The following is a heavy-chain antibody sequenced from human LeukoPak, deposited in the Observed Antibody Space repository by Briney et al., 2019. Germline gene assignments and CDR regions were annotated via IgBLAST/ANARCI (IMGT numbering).Heavy chain of an antibody. J-gene: IGHJ4*02. CDR3: ARVGVVVPAATDIVVVVAANGLFDY. CDR2: ISAYNGNT. Sequence: ASVKVSCKASGYTFTSYGISWVRQAPGQGLEWMGWISAYNGNTNYAQKLQGRVTMTTDTSTSTAYMELRSLRSDDTAVYYCARVGVVVPAATDIVVVVAANGLFDYWGQGTLVTVSS. D-gene: IGHD2-15*01. V-gene: IGHV1-18*04. CDR1: GYTFTSYG.